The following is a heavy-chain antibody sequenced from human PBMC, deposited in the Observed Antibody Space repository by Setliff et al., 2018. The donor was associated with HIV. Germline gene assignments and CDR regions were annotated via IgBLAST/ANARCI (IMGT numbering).Heavy chain of an antibody. CDR2: ISSSSYYI. V-gene: IGHV3-21*01. D-gene: IGHD3-22*01. Sequence: GGSLRLSCAASGFAFSTYNMNWVRQAPGKGLEWVSSISSSSYYIYYADSVKGRFTISRDNAKNSLYLQMTSLRAEDTAVYYCARDQNYYDSSYYYYFDSWGQGTMVTVSS. CDR3: ARDQNYYDSSYYYYFDS. CDR1: GFAFSTYN. J-gene: IGHJ4*02.